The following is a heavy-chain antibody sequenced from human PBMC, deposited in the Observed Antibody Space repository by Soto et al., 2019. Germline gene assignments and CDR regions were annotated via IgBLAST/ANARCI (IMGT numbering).Heavy chain of an antibody. Sequence: GPLRRPGAPAGLILKIYWMHWVRQSPGKGLVWISRIYNDGTYSDYADSVRGRLTLSRDNVNATLYLQMKNLRAEDSGLYYSTRGPRPISTGTGADWGQGTQVTVSA. V-gene: IGHV3-74*01. CDR1: GLILKIYW. CDR3: TRGPRPISTGTGAD. CDR2: IYNDGTYS. D-gene: IGHD3-10*01. J-gene: IGHJ4*02.